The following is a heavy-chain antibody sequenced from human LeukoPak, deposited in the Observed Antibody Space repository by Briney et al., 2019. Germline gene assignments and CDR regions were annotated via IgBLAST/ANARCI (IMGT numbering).Heavy chain of an antibody. CDR1: GFTFSNYA. J-gene: IGHJ6*02. CDR2: ISYDGSNK. CDR3: ARCDYYDSRGYYRPPTYYYYYGMDV. D-gene: IGHD3-22*01. Sequence: GGSLRLSCAASGFTFSNYAMHWVRQAPGKGLEWVAVISYDGSNKNYADSVKGRFTISRDNSKNTLYLQMNSLRAEDTAVYYCARCDYYDSRGYYRPPTYYYYYGMDVWGQGTTVTVSS. V-gene: IGHV3-30*04.